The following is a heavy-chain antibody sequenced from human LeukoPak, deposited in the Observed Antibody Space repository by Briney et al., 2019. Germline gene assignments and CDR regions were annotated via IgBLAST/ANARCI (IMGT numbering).Heavy chain of an antibody. D-gene: IGHD1-26*01. CDR2: IYHSGST. V-gene: IGHV4-4*02. J-gene: IGHJ6*03. Sequence: SETLSLTCAVSGGSISSSNWWSWVRQPPGKGLEWIGEIYHSGSTNYNPSLKSRVTISVDKSKNQFSLKLSSVTAADTAVYYCARAKGYSGSYDYYYMDVWGKGTTVTVSS. CDR1: GGSISSSNW. CDR3: ARAKGYSGSYDYYYMDV.